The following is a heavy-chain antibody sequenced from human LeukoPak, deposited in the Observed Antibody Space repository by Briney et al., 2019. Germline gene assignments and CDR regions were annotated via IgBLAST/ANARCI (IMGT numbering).Heavy chain of an antibody. CDR1: GDSVSSNSAD. CDR2: TYYRSKWYN. D-gene: IGHD1-26*01. V-gene: IGHV6-1*01. Sequence: SQTLSLTCAISGDSVSSNSADWTWIRQSPSRGLEWLGRTYYRSKWYNDYAVSVKSRITINPDTSKNQFSLQLNSMTPEDTAVYYCVGGNYWFDPWGQGTLVTVSS. J-gene: IGHJ5*02. CDR3: VGGNYWFDP.